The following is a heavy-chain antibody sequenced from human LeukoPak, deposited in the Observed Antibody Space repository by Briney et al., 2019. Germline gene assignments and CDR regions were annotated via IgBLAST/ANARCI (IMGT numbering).Heavy chain of an antibody. D-gene: IGHD3-22*01. CDR2: ISSSSSYI. Sequence: GGSLRLSCVASGFTFSSSAMSWVRQAPGKGLEWVSSISSSSSYIYYADSVKGRFTISRDNAKNSLYLQMNSLRAEDTAVYYCASGSSGYYYDYWGQGTLVTVSS. J-gene: IGHJ4*02. CDR1: GFTFSSSA. V-gene: IGHV3-21*01. CDR3: ASGSSGYYYDY.